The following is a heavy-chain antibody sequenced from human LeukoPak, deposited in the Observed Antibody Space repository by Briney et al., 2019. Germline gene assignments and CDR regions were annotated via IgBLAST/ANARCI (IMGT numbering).Heavy chain of an antibody. Sequence: GGSLRLSCAASGFTFSSYWMHWVRQAPGKGLVWVSRINSDGSSTSYADSVKGRFTISRDNARNTLHLQMNSLRAEDTAVYYCARADSSDWFDPWGQGTLVTVSS. V-gene: IGHV3-74*01. CDR2: INSDGSST. CDR1: GFTFSSYW. CDR3: ARADSSDWFDP. D-gene: IGHD2-21*01. J-gene: IGHJ5*02.